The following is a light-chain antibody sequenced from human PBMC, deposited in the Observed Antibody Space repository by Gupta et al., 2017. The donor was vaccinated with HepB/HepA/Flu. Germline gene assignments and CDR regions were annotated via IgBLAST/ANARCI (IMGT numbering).Light chain of an antibody. CDR1: NLGRKR. CDR3: QVWDSSSDHLV. V-gene: IGLV3-21*04. J-gene: IGLJ2*01. CDR2: YDS. Sequence: SYVLTQPPSVSVAPGKTARITCGGNNLGRKRVHWYQQKPGKAPFLVIYYDSDRPSGIPERFSGSNSGNTATLTISRVEAGDEAGYYCQVWDSSSDHLVFGGGTKLTVL.